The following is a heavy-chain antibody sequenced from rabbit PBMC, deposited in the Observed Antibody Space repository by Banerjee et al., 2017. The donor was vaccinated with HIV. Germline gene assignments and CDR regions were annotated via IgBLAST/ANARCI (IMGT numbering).Heavy chain of an antibody. J-gene: IGHJ4*01. CDR2: IVASSGKT. Sequence: QSLEESGGDLVKPGASLTLTCTASGIDFSSYYYMCWVRQAPGKGLEWIGCIVASSGKTWYASWVNGRFTISKTSSTTVTLQMTSLTAADTATYFCASILAGAGYGAYADTLNLWGQGTLVTVS. CDR1: GIDFSSYYY. V-gene: IGHV1S40*01. CDR3: ASILAGAGYGAYADTLNL. D-gene: IGHD6-1*01.